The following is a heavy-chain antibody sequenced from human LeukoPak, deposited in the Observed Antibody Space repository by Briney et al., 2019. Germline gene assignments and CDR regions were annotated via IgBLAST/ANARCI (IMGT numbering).Heavy chain of an antibody. Sequence: PSQTLSLTCTVSGGSISSGVYYWSWIRQHPGKGLEWIGYIYYSGSTYYNPSLKSRVTISVDTSKNQFSLKLTSVTAADTAVYYCARGDSGSFSQFDCWGQGTLVTVSS. D-gene: IGHD1-26*01. CDR2: IYYSGST. J-gene: IGHJ4*02. CDR3: ARGDSGSFSQFDC. V-gene: IGHV4-31*03. CDR1: GGSISSGVYY.